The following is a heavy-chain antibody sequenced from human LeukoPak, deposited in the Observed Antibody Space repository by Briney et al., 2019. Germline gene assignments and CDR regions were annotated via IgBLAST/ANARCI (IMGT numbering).Heavy chain of an antibody. Sequence: GGSLRLCCAASGFTFSSYEMNWVRHAPGKGLEGVSYISSSGSTIYYADSVKGRFTISRDNAKNSLYLQMNSLRAEDTAVYFCAELGITMIGGVWGKGTTVTISS. D-gene: IGHD3-10*02. J-gene: IGHJ6*04. V-gene: IGHV3-48*03. CDR2: ISSSGSTI. CDR3: AELGITMIGGV. CDR1: GFTFSSYE.